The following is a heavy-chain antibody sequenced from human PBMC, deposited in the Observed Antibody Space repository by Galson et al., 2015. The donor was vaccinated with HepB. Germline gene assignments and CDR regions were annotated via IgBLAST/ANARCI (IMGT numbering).Heavy chain of an antibody. Sequence: SLRLSCAASGFTFSSYSMNWVRQAPGKGLEWVSYISSGSGTIYYADSVKGRFTVSRDNAKNALYLQMKSLRDEDTAIYYCAREEAVAGIDYWGQGTLVTVSS. J-gene: IGHJ4*02. CDR2: ISSGSGTI. CDR1: GFTFSSYS. CDR3: AREEAVAGIDY. D-gene: IGHD6-19*01. V-gene: IGHV3-48*02.